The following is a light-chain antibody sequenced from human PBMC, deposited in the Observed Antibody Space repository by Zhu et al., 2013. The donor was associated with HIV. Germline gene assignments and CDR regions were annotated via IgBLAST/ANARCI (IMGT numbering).Light chain of an antibody. J-gene: IGKJ3*01. Sequence: DIQLTQSPSFLSASVGDRVTITCRASQSVSTWLAWYQQKPGKVPKLLIYDASNLDSGVPSRFSGSGSGTDFTLTISSLQPEDFATYYCQQYDDYPDFTFGPGTKVDFK. CDR3: QQYDDYPDFT. V-gene: IGKV1-5*01. CDR2: DAS. CDR1: QSVSTW.